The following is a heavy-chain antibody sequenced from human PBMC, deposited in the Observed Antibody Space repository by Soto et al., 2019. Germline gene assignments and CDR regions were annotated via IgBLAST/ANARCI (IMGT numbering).Heavy chain of an antibody. CDR1: SVSNAW. J-gene: IGHJ4*02. CDR3: TTDQDSGGYSGFDY. Sequence: SVSNAWMTWVRPAPGKGLAWVGRIKSKTDGGTTDYAAPVKGRFTISRDDSKNTLYLQMNSLKTEDTAVYYCTTDQDSGGYSGFDYWGQGTLVTVSS. V-gene: IGHV3-15*07. D-gene: IGHD1-26*01. CDR2: IKSKTDGGTT.